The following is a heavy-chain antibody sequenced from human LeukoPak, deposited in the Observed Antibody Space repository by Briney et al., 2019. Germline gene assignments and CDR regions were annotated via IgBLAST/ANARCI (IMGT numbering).Heavy chain of an antibody. J-gene: IGHJ4*02. Sequence: PSETLSLTCAVYGGSFSGYYWSWIRRPPGKGLEWIGEINHSGSTNYNPSLKSRVTISVDTSKNQFSLKLSSVTAADTAVYYCARGLAAAVDYWGQGTLVTVSS. CDR1: GGSFSGYY. V-gene: IGHV4-34*01. CDR3: ARGLAAAVDY. D-gene: IGHD6-13*01. CDR2: INHSGST.